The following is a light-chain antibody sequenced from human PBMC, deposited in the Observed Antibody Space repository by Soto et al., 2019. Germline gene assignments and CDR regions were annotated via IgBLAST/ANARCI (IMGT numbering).Light chain of an antibody. CDR2: GAS. V-gene: IGKV3-15*01. J-gene: IGKJ1*01. CDR1: QSVSRD. CDR3: QQYDKWPTWT. Sequence: EIVLTQSPATLSVSPGERATLSCRASQSVSRDLAWYQQKPGQAPRLLIYGASTRAPSIPARFSGSGSGRDFTLNISSLQSEDFAVYYCQQYDKWPTWTFGPAPNVDIK.